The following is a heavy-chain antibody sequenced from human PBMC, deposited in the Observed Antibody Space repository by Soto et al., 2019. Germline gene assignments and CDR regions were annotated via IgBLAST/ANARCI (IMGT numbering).Heavy chain of an antibody. J-gene: IGHJ4*02. CDR1: GFTFSSYT. D-gene: IGHD6-19*01. CDR3: AKIRGIAVDFFDY. Sequence: EGQLLESGGGLVQPGGSLRLSCAASGFTFSSYTMTWVRQAPGKGLEWVSAITASGGSTYYADSVKGRFTISRDNSKNTIYLQMNNLRAEDTALYYCAKIRGIAVDFFDYWGQGTLVTVSS. CDR2: ITASGGST. V-gene: IGHV3-23*01.